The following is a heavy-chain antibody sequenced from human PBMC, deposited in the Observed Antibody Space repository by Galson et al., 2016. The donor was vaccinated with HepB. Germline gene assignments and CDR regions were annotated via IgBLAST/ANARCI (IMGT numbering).Heavy chain of an antibody. CDR3: ARGQLVGVTPNWFDA. CDR1: SSYA. CDR2: FFYSGGT. D-gene: IGHD1-26*01. J-gene: IGHJ5*02. V-gene: IGHV4-39*07. Sequence: SSYAMSWVRQPPGNGLEWIGSFFYSGGTYYNPSLKSRVTLSVDSSKNQFSLKLSSMSAADTAVYYCARGQLVGVTPNWFDAWGQGNLVTVSS.